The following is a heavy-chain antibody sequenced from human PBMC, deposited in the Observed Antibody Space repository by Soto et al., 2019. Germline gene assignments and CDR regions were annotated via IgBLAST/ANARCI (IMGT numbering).Heavy chain of an antibody. J-gene: IGHJ4*02. CDR2: INYRGTT. V-gene: IGHV4-31*03. Sequence: KLSETLSLTCTVSGGPIINGDSYLNWIRQHPEKGLEWMGYINYRGTTNYNPALKSRILISIDTSKNQFSLRLTSVTAADTAVYYCARDAPGAAPYWGQGTLVTVSS. CDR3: ARDAPGAAPY. D-gene: IGHD6-13*01. CDR1: GGPIINGDSY.